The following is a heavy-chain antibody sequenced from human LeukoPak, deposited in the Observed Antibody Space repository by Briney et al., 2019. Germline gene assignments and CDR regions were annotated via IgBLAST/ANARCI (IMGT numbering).Heavy chain of an antibody. J-gene: IGHJ4*02. CDR3: ARARIGSSAYFDY. CDR2: ISDTGST. Sequence: PSETLSLTCAISGGSISRYYWNWIRQPPGKGLEWVGYISDTGSTNYNPSLNSRVTISVDTPKNQVPLKLTSVTAADTALYYCARARIGSSAYFDYWGQGALVTVSS. CDR1: GGSISRYY. V-gene: IGHV4-59*01. D-gene: IGHD2-2*01.